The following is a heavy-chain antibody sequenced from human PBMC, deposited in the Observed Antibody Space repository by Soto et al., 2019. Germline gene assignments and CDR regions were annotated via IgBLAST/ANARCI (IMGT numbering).Heavy chain of an antibody. V-gene: IGHV1-18*01. CDR1: GYTFTSYG. CDR3: ARVNERATSLDY. CDR2: ISAYNGNT. J-gene: IGHJ4*02. D-gene: IGHD2-8*01. Sequence: ASVKVSCKASGYTFTSYGISWVRQAPGQGLEWMGWISAYNGNTNYAQKLQGRVTMTTDTSTSTAYMELRSLRSDNTAVYYCARVNERATSLDYWGQGTLVTVSS.